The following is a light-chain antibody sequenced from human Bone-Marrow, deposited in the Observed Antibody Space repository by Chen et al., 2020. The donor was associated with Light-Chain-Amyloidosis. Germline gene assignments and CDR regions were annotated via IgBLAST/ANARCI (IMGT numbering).Light chain of an antibody. J-gene: IGKJ4*01. V-gene: IGKV3-20*01. CDR3: RQYGTSPLT. CDR2: GSS. Sequence: EIVLTQSPGTLSLSPGEGANLSCRASQTISSNYLTWYQQKFCQAPRLLIYGSSSRATSIPDRFTGSESGPDFTLTINRLEPESFPMYYCRQYGTSPLTFGGGTKVEIK. CDR1: QTISSNY.